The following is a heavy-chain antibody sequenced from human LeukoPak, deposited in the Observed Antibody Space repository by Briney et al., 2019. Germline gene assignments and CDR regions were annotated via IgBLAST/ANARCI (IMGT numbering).Heavy chain of an antibody. D-gene: IGHD6-13*01. V-gene: IGHV3-21*04. CDR1: GFTFSSYV. Sequence: GGSLRLSCEASGFTFSSYVMTWVRQAPGKGLEWVSSISSTSRYMYYADSVKGRFTISRDNSKNTLYLQMNSLRAEDTAVYYRATRAFPSSCWYRTFDYWGQGTLVTVSS. CDR2: ISSTSRYM. J-gene: IGHJ4*02. CDR3: ATRAFPSSCWYRTFDY.